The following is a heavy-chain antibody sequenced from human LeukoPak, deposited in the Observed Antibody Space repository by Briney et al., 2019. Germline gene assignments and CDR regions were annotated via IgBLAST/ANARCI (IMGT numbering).Heavy chain of an antibody. J-gene: IGHJ5*02. CDR1: GGSISNYY. CDR2: IYYSGST. CDR3: AMEQGELFYNWFDP. V-gene: IGHV4-59*01. D-gene: IGHD3-10*01. Sequence: SETLSLTCTVSGGSISNYYWSWIRQPPGKGLEWIGYIYYSGSTNYNPSLKSRVTISVDTSKNQFSLKLSSVTAADTAVYYCAMEQGELFYNWFDPWGQGTLVTVSS.